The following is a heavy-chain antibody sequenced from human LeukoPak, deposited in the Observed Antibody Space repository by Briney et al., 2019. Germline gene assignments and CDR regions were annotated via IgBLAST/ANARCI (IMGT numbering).Heavy chain of an antibody. V-gene: IGHV3-33*01. CDR1: GFTFSSYG. CDR3: ARERYSSGWSIFPHDAFDI. D-gene: IGHD6-19*01. J-gene: IGHJ3*02. Sequence: PGGSLRLSCAASGFTFSSYGMHWVRQAPGKGLEWVAVIWYDGSNKYYADSVKGRFTISRDNSKNTLYLQMNSLRAEDTAVYYCARERYSSGWSIFPHDAFDIWGQGTMVTVSS. CDR2: IWYDGSNK.